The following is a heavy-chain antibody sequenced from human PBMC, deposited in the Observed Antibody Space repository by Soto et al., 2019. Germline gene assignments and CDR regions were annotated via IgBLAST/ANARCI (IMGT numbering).Heavy chain of an antibody. CDR1: GDSISGDNW. CDR2: VFHSGSA. CDR3: ARDRNYHDNTWAFDI. V-gene: IGHV4-4*02. D-gene: IGHD4-4*01. Sequence: QVQLQESGPGLVKPSETLSLTCTVSGDSISGDNWWNWVRQPPGKGLEWIGEVFHSGSAIYSPSLQSRVPIXXDXSXTQFSLKLSSVTAADTAVYYCARDRNYHDNTWAFDIWGQGTVVTVSS. J-gene: IGHJ3*02.